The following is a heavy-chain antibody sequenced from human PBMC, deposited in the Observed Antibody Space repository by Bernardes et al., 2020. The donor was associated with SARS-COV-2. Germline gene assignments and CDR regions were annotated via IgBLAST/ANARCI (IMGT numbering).Heavy chain of an antibody. Sequence: GGSLRLSCAASGFTFSSYSMNWVRQAPGKGLEWVSSISSSSSYIYYADSVKGRFTISRDNAKNSLYLQMNSLRAEDTAVYYCARGIGPVYDSSGYYPIVFDYWGQGTLVTVSS. J-gene: IGHJ4*02. CDR1: GFTFSSYS. V-gene: IGHV3-21*01. D-gene: IGHD3-22*01. CDR3: ARGIGPVYDSSGYYPIVFDY. CDR2: ISSSSSYI.